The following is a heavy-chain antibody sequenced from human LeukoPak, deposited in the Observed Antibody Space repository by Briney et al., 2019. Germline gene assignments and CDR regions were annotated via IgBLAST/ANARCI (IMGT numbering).Heavy chain of an antibody. CDR1: GFTFSNYD. Sequence: GGSLRLSCAASGFTFSNYDMHWVRQAPGKGLEWVTFMRSDGSNKYYADSVKGRFTISRDNSKNTLYLQMNSLRAEDTAVYYCARGNQGIAAAGTPTDAFDIWGQGTMVTVSS. CDR2: MRSDGSNK. D-gene: IGHD6-13*01. V-gene: IGHV3-30*02. CDR3: ARGNQGIAAAGTPTDAFDI. J-gene: IGHJ3*02.